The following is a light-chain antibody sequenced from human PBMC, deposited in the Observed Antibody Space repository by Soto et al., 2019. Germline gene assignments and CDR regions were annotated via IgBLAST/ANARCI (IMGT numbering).Light chain of an antibody. CDR2: NDN. CDR3: AAWDASLNGYV. Sequence: QSVLTQPPSASGTPGQRVTISCSGSSSNIGSNTVNWYQQLPGTAPKLLIYNDNQRPSGVPDRFSGSKSGTSASLAISGLQSGDEADYACAAWDASLNGYVFGNGTKLTVL. CDR1: SSNIGSNT. J-gene: IGLJ1*01. V-gene: IGLV1-44*01.